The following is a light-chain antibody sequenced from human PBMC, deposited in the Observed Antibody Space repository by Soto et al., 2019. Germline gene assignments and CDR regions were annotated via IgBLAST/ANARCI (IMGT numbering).Light chain of an antibody. CDR1: QSVSSSY. CDR3: QQYGRSPPIT. J-gene: IGKJ5*01. CDR2: GAS. V-gene: IGKV3-20*01. Sequence: IVLTPYSVTLSLWPRERAALSCRAIQSVSSSYLAWYQQEPGQAPRLLIYGASSRATGIPDRFSGSGSGTDFTLNISRLYPEYFAVYYCQQYGRSPPITFGQGTLLEI.